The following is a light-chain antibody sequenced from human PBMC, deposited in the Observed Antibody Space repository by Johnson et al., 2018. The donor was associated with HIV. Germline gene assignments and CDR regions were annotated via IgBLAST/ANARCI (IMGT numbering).Light chain of an antibody. CDR3: GTWDSSLSAGGV. V-gene: IGLV1-51*01. CDR2: DNN. J-gene: IGLJ1*01. Sequence: SVLTQPPSVSAAPGQKVTISCSGSSSDMGNYAVSWYQQLPGTAPKLLIYDNNKRPSGIPDRFSGSKSGTSATLGLTGLPTGDEADYYCGTWDSSLSAGGVFGTGTKVTVL. CDR1: SSDMGNYA.